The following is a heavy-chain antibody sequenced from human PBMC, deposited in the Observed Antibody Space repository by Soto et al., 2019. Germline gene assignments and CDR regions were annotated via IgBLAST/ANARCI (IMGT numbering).Heavy chain of an antibody. CDR1: GYSFTSYW. CDR2: IYPGDSDT. Sequence: PGESLKISCKGSGYSFTSYWIGWVRQMPGKGLEWMGIIYPGDSDTRYSPSFQGQVTISADKSISTAYLQWSSLKASDTAMYYCARGRYYDFWSGYYTNWFDLWGQGTLVTVSS. V-gene: IGHV5-51*01. D-gene: IGHD3-3*01. J-gene: IGHJ5*02. CDR3: ARGRYYDFWSGYYTNWFDL.